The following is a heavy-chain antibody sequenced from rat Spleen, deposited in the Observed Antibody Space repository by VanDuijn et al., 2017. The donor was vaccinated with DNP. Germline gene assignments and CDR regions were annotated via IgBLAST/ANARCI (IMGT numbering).Heavy chain of an antibody. CDR2: INTDGGST. D-gene: IGHD1-2*01. CDR1: GFTFSDYY. Sequence: EVQLVESGGGLVQPGRSLKLSCVASGFTFSDYYMAWVRQAPGKGLEWVAYINTDGGSTYYPDSVRGRFTVSRDDSTSTLYLQMNSLKSEDTATYYCARHDYYSSPYYAMDAWGQGTSVTVSS. V-gene: IGHV5-25*01. J-gene: IGHJ4*01. CDR3: ARHDYYSSPYYAMDA.